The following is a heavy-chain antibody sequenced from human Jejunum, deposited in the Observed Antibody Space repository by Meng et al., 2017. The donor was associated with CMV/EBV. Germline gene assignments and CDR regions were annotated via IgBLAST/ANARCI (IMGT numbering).Heavy chain of an antibody. CDR1: TSYY. D-gene: IGHD3-3*01. Sequence: TSYYMHWVRQAPGQGLEWLGGIIPILGVANYAQKFQGRITITADKSTSTAYMELSSLRSEDTAVFYCASGTIFGVVTPYYYGLDVWGQGTTVTVSS. J-gene: IGHJ6*02. V-gene: IGHV1-69*10. CDR3: ASGTIFGVVTPYYYGLDV. CDR2: IIPILGVA.